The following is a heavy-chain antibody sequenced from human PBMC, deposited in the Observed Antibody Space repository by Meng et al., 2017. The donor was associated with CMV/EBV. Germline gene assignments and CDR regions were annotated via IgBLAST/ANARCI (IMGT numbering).Heavy chain of an antibody. CDR1: GFTFSSYA. J-gene: IGHJ6*02. CDR2: ISYDGSNK. V-gene: IGHV3-30-3*01. Sequence: GGSLRLSCAASGFTFSSYAMHWVRQAPGKGLEWVAVISYDGSNKYYADSVKGRFTISRDNSKNTLYLQMNSLRAEDTAVYYCARSDCSSTSCYNYYYYGMDVWGQGTTVTVSS. D-gene: IGHD2-2*02. CDR3: ARSDCSSTSCYNYYYYGMDV.